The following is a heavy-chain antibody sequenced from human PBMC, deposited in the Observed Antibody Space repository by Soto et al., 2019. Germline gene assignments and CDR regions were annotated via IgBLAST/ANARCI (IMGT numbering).Heavy chain of an antibody. D-gene: IGHD6-19*01. CDR1: GFTFSNAW. Sequence: GGSLRLSCAASGFTFSNAWMSWVRQAPGKGLEWVGRIKSKTDGGTTDYAAPVKGRFTISRDDSKNTLYLQMNSLKTEDTAVYHSPTRYRCIAVVTRNDYWGQGTLVTVSS. CDR2: IKSKTDGGTT. V-gene: IGHV3-15*01. CDR3: PTRYRCIAVVTRNDY. J-gene: IGHJ4*02.